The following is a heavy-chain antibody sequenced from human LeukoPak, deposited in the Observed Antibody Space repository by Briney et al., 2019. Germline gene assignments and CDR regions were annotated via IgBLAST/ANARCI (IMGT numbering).Heavy chain of an antibody. J-gene: IGHJ3*01. CDR3: ARLTVNVGGYAFDV. CDR1: GGSISSYY. V-gene: IGHV4-4*07. D-gene: IGHD4-17*01. CDR2: IYTSGST. Sequence: PSETLSLTCTVSGGSISSYYWSWIRQPAGKGLEWIGRIYTSGSTNDNPSLKSRVTMSVDTSKNQFSLKLSSVTAADTAVYYCARLTVNVGGYAFDVWGQGTMVTVSS.